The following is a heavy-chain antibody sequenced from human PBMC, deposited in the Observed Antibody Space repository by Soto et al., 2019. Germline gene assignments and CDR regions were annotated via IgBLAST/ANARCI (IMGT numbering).Heavy chain of an antibody. D-gene: IGHD5-12*01. CDR2: ISAYNGNT. V-gene: IGHV1-18*01. CDR3: ARLVVATIYGGGAFDI. J-gene: IGHJ3*02. CDR1: GYTFTSYG. Sequence: ASVKVSCKASGYTFTSYGISWVRQAPGQGLEWMGWISAYNGNTNYAQKLQGRVTMTTDTSTSTAYMELRSLRSDDTAVYYCARLVVATIYGGGAFDIWGQGTMVTVS.